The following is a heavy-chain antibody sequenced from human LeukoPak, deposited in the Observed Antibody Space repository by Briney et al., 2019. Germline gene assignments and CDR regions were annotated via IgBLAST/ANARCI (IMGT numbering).Heavy chain of an antibody. CDR2: INHSGST. CDR1: GGSISSSSCY. J-gene: IGHJ4*02. V-gene: IGHV4-39*07. D-gene: IGHD5-12*01. Sequence: SETLSLTCTVSGGSISSSSCYWGWIRQPPGKGLEWIGEINHSGSTNYNPSLRSRVTISVDTSKNQFSLKLSSVTAADTAVYYCARRRVATILTLYYFDYWGQGTLVTVSS. CDR3: ARRRVATILTLYYFDY.